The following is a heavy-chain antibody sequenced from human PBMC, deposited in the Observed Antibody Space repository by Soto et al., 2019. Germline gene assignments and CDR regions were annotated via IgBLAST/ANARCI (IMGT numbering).Heavy chain of an antibody. J-gene: IGHJ4*02. Sequence: SSVKVSCKDSGGAFYTYTFSWVRQAPGQGPEWMGSITPIYPTTNYAEKFQGRLTVTADGSANTAYMELNSLTSEDTAVYYCARIPRYSFPTSDDLDSWGQGTPVTVSS. CDR2: ITPIYPTT. CDR1: GGAFYTYT. V-gene: IGHV1-69*13. CDR3: ARIPRYSFPTSDDLDS. D-gene: IGHD5-18*01.